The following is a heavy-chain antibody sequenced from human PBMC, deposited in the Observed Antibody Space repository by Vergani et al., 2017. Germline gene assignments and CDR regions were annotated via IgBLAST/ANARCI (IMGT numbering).Heavy chain of an antibody. CDR1: GESIRSGSHY. Sequence: QVQLQESGPGLLKPSQTLSLTCTVSGESIRSGSHYWSWIRQPAGKGPEWIGHIHTGGSTDLNPSVKRRVSISVDTSKSQFSLKLNSVTVADTAVYYCARSRPYCTSGSCPAIWGQGTLVTVSS. V-gene: IGHV4-61*02. J-gene: IGHJ4*02. CDR3: ARSRPYCTSGSCPAI. CDR2: IHTGGST. D-gene: IGHD2-15*01.